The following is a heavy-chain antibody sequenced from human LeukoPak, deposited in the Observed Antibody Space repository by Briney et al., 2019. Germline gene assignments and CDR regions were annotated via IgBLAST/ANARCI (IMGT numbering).Heavy chain of an antibody. CDR3: ASSHPSPSGPAVY. D-gene: IGHD3-3*01. J-gene: IGHJ4*02. Sequence: SETLSLTCTVSGGSISSSSYYWGWIRQPPGKGLERIGSIYYSGSTYYNPSLKSRVTISVDTSKNQFSLKLSSVTAADTAVYYCASSHPSPSGPAVYWGQGTLVTVSS. CDR1: GGSISSSSYY. V-gene: IGHV4-39*01. CDR2: IYYSGST.